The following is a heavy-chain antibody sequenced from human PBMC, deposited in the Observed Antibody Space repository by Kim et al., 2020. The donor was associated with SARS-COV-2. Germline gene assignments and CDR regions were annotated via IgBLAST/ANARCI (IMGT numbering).Heavy chain of an antibody. V-gene: IGHV3-7*01. Sequence: EKYYRDTVKGRITISRDTANNLMYLQMSGLRAEDTAVYYCARDIRGTWFDPWGQGTLVTVSS. D-gene: IGHD3-16*01. CDR2: EK. J-gene: IGHJ5*02. CDR3: ARDIRGTWFDP.